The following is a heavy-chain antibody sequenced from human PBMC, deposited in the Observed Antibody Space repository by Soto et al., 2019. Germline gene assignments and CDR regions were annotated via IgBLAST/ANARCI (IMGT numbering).Heavy chain of an antibody. CDR2: IWYDGSNK. J-gene: IGHJ3*02. CDR1: GFTFSSYG. V-gene: IGHV3-30*19. Sequence: GGSLRLSCAASGFTFSSYGMHWVRQAPGKGLEWVAVIWYDGSNKYYADSVKGRFTISRDNSKNTLYLQMNSLRAEDTAVYYCARDLSLGVVVVITIGAFDIWGQGTMVTVSS. D-gene: IGHD3-22*01. CDR3: ARDLSLGVVVVITIGAFDI.